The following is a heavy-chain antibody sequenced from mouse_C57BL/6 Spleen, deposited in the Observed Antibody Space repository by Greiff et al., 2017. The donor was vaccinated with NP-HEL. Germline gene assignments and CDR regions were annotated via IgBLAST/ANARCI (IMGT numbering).Heavy chain of an antibody. CDR3: ARWDYYGSSYDWYFDV. V-gene: IGHV1-54*01. Sequence: QVQLQQSGAELVRPGTSVNVSCKASGYAFTNYLIEWVKQRPGQGLEWIGVINPGSGGTNYNEKFKGKATLTADKSSSTAYMQLSSLTSEDSAVYFCARWDYYGSSYDWYFDVWGTGTTVTVSS. D-gene: IGHD1-1*01. J-gene: IGHJ1*03. CDR1: GYAFTNYL. CDR2: INPGSGGT.